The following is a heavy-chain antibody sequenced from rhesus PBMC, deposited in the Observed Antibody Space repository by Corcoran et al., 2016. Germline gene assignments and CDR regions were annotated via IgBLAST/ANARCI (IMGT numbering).Heavy chain of an antibody. J-gene: IGHJ4*01. CDR1: GGSISDSYR. Sequence: QVQLQESGQGVVKPSETLSLTCAVSGGSISDSYRWSWSRQPPGKGPGWIGYIYGSSTSTNYNPSLKSRVTISKDTSKNQFSLKLSSVTAADTAVYYCAREGYCSGGVCYSFDYWGQGVLVTVSS. CDR2: IYGSSTST. D-gene: IGHD2-8*01. V-gene: IGHV4S10*01. CDR3: AREGYCSGGVCYSFDY.